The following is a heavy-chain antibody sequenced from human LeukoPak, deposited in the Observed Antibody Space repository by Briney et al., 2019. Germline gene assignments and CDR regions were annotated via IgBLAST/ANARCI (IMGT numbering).Heavy chain of an antibody. Sequence: SETLSLTCTVSGGSISSYYWSWIRQPPGKGLEWIGYIYYSGSTNYNPSLKSRVTISVDTSKNQFSLKLSSVTAADTAVYYCARDPYGMDVWGQGTTVTVSS. CDR2: IYYSGST. CDR1: GGSISSYY. CDR3: ARDPYGMDV. V-gene: IGHV4-59*01. J-gene: IGHJ6*02.